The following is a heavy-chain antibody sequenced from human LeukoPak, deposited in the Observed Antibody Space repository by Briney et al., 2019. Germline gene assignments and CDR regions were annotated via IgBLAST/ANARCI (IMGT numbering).Heavy chain of an antibody. J-gene: IGHJ5*01. CDR2: ISAGADST. CDR3: ARGAYGDYDS. V-gene: IGHV3-23*01. Sequence: GGSLRLSCAASAFTFSSYAMSWVRQAPGKGLERVSAISAGADSTYYADSVQGRFTISRDNSKNTLYLQMSGLRAEDTAVYFCARGAYGDYDSWGQGPLVTVSS. D-gene: IGHD4-17*01. CDR1: AFTFSSYA.